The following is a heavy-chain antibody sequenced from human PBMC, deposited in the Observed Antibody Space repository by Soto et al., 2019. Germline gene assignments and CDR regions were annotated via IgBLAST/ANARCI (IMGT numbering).Heavy chain of an antibody. J-gene: IGHJ4*02. CDR2: INSDGSST. CDR1: GFTFSSYW. Sequence: GGSLRLSCAASGFTFSSYWMHWFRQAPGKGLVWVSLINSDGSSTSYADSVKGRFTISRDNAKNTLYLQMNSLRAEDTAVYYCARRGDGYKDFDYWGQGTLVTVSS. CDR3: ARRGDGYKDFDY. D-gene: IGHD5-12*01. V-gene: IGHV3-74*01.